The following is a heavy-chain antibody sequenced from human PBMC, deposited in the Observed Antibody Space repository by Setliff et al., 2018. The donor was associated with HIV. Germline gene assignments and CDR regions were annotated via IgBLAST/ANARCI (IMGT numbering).Heavy chain of an antibody. J-gene: IGHJ5*01. V-gene: IGHV4-4*07. Sequence: PSETLSLTCTVSGDSISNNYWTWIQQPAGKGLEWIGRIYGSGTSNYNPSLKSRVTMSFDSSNNQFSLKVSFVTAANTAVYYCARGRYDDWNYAARVNWFDSWGQGTLVTVSS. D-gene: IGHD1-7*01. CDR1: GDSISNNY. CDR2: IYGSGTS. CDR3: ARGRYDDWNYAARVNWFDS.